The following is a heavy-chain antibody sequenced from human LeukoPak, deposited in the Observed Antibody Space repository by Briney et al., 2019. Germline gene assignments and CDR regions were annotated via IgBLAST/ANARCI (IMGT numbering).Heavy chain of an antibody. CDR3: ARRAGAYSHPYDY. Sequence: GGSLRLSCAASGFTFSTYWMTWVRQAPGKGLEWVANIKQDGSEKYFVDSVKGRFTISRDNSKNTLYLQMNSLRAEDTAVYCARRAGAYSHPYDYWGQGTLVTVSS. J-gene: IGHJ4*02. CDR1: GFTFSTYW. D-gene: IGHD4/OR15-4a*01. V-gene: IGHV3-7*03. CDR2: IKQDGSEK.